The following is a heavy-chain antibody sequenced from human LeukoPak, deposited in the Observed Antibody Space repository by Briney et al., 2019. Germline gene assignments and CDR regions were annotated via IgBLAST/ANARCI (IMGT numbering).Heavy chain of an antibody. J-gene: IGHJ6*02. V-gene: IGHV3-23*01. D-gene: IGHD3-10*01. CDR3: AKGTGNFGELPWYYYYYGMDV. CDR2: ISGSGGST. CDR1: GFTFSSYA. Sequence: GGSLRLSCAASGFTFSSYAMSWVRQAPGKGLEWVSAISGSGGSTYYADSVKGRFTISRDNSKNTLYLQMNSLRAEDTAVYYCAKGTGNFGELPWYYYYYGMDVWGQGTTVTVSS.